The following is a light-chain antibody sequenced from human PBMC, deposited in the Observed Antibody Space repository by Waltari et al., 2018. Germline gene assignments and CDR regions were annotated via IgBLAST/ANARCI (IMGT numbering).Light chain of an antibody. J-gene: IGKJ1*01. CDR2: RAS. V-gene: IGKV3-20*01. CDR1: QSVGSSS. Sequence: EIVLTQSPGTASLSPGERVTLYCRASQSVGSSSLAWYQQKPGQAPRRVIYRASRRATGIADRFSGRGSGTQFSLTISSLEPEDFAVYYCQQHGTLPATFGQGTKVEIK. CDR3: QQHGTLPAT.